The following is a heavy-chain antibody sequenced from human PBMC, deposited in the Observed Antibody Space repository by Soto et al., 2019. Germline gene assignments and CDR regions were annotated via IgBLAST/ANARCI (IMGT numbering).Heavy chain of an antibody. J-gene: IGHJ6*02. V-gene: IGHV4-59*01. CDR1: GGSISSYY. D-gene: IGHD6-25*01. Sequence: ETLSLTCTVSGGSISSYYWSWIRQPPGKGLEWIGYIYYSGSTNYNPSLKSRVTISVDTSKNQFSLKLSSVTAADTAVYYCARGGRGSATGYYYYGMDVWGQVTTVTVSS. CDR3: ARGGRGSATGYYYYGMDV. CDR2: IYYSGST.